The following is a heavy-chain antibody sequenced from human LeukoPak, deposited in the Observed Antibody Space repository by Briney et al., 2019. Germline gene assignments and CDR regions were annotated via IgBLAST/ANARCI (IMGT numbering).Heavy chain of an antibody. CDR3: ARADCSSSSCYTVAY. D-gene: IGHD2-2*02. CDR1: GFTFNSYA. CDR2: ISSDGDST. J-gene: IGHJ4*02. Sequence: GSLRLSCAASGFTFNSYAMQWVRQTPGKGLEYVSGISSDGDSTYYANSVKGRFLISRDNSKNMLYLQMGSLRAEDMAVYYCARADCSSSSCYTVAYWGQGTLVTVSS. V-gene: IGHV3-64*01.